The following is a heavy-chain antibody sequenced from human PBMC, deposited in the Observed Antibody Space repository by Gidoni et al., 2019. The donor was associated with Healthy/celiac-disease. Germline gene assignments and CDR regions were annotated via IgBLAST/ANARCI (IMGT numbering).Heavy chain of an antibody. D-gene: IGHD2-15*01. Sequence: QVQLVESGGGVVQPGRSLRLSCAASGFTFSSYAMHWVRQAPGKGLEWVAVISYDGSNKSYADSVKGRFTISRDNSKNTLYLQMNSLRAEDTAVYYCARLRYCSGGSCISYYYGMDVWGQGTTVTVSS. V-gene: IGHV3-30-3*01. J-gene: IGHJ6*02. CDR3: ARLRYCSGGSCISYYYGMDV. CDR1: GFTFSSYA. CDR2: ISYDGSNK.